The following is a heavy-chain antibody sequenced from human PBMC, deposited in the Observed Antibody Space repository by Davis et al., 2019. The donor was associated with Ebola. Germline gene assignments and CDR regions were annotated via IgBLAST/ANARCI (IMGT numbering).Heavy chain of an antibody. D-gene: IGHD2-21*02. Sequence: SGPTLVKPTQTLTLTCTFSGFSLSTSGVGVGWIRQPPGKALEWLALIYWNDGKRYSPSLKSRLTITKDTSKNQVVLTMTNMDPVDTATYYCARHPHIVVVTAIRGVYFDYWGQGTLVTVSS. CDR1: GFSLSTSGVG. V-gene: IGHV2-5*01. CDR3: ARHPHIVVVTAIRGVYFDY. J-gene: IGHJ4*02. CDR2: IYWNDGK.